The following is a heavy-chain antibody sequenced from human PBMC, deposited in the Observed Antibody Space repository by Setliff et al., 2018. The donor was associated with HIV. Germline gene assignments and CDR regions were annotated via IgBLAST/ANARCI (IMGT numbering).Heavy chain of an antibody. D-gene: IGHD6-19*01. CDR3: ARGGSGWPFGY. J-gene: IGHJ4*02. CDR1: GGSISSGSYY. CDR2: IYTSGRI. Sequence: SETLSLTCTVSGGSISSGSYYWSWIRQPAGKGLEWIGRIYTSGRIDYNPSLKSRVTISVDTSNKQFSLNLSSVTAADTAVYYCARGGSGWPFGYWGQGTLVTVSS. V-gene: IGHV4-61*02.